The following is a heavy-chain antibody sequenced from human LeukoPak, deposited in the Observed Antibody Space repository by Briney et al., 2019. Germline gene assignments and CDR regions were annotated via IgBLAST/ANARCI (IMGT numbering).Heavy chain of an antibody. CDR3: ARDRGAYCGGDCYLGFDY. CDR2: IAGSSGYI. Sequence: KPGGSLRLSCAASGFTFSSYTMNWVRQAPGKGLEWVSSIAGSSGYISYADSVKGRFTISRDNAKKPLYLQMTSLTAEDTAVYYCARDRGAYCGGDCYLGFDYWGRGTLVTVSS. CDR1: GFTFSSYT. V-gene: IGHV3-21*01. J-gene: IGHJ4*01. D-gene: IGHD2-21*02.